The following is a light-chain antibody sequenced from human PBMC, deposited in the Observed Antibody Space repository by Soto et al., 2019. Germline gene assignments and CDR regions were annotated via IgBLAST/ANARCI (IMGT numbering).Light chain of an antibody. CDR2: DAS. V-gene: IGKV3D-20*02. J-gene: IGKJ4*01. CDR3: QQRSNWPQVT. Sequence: IVLTQSPDTLSLSPGERATLSCRASQSVSSNYLAWYQQKLGQAPRLLIYDASRRATGIPDRFSGSGSGTDFTLTISSLEPEDFAVYYCQQRSNWPQVTFGGGTKVDIK. CDR1: QSVSSNY.